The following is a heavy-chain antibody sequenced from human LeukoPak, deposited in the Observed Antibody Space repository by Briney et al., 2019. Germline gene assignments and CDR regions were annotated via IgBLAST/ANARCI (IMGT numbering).Heavy chain of an antibody. CDR1: GYSFTTYW. CDR2: IDPSDSYT. D-gene: IGHD3-10*01. J-gene: IGHJ4*02. V-gene: IGHV5-10-1*01. Sequence: GESLKISCKGSGYSFTTYWITWVRQMPGKGLEWMGRIDPSDSYTNYSPSFQGHVTISADKSISTSYLQWSSLKASDTAMYYCAREKPDSEIDYWGQGTLVTVSS. CDR3: AREKPDSEIDY.